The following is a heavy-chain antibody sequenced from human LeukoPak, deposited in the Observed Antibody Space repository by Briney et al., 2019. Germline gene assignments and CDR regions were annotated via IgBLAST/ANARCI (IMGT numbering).Heavy chain of an antibody. J-gene: IGHJ6*03. CDR1: GVSISDYY. V-gene: IGHV4-4*07. D-gene: IGHD6-6*01. CDR2: IYSSGKT. CDR3: ARLTYSDSSQLYYYYYYLDV. Sequence: SETLSLTCTVSGVSISDYYWTWIRQPAGKGLEWIGRIYSSGKTNYNPSLKSRVTMSVDTSNNQFSLRLSSVTAADTAVYFCARLTYSDSSQLYYYYYYLDVWGKGTTVTVSS.